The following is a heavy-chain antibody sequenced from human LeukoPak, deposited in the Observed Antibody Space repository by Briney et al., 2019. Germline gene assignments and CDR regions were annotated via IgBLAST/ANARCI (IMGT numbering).Heavy chain of an antibody. D-gene: IGHD3-10*01. CDR1: GFTFDDYA. V-gene: IGHV3-9*01. Sequence: GGSLRLSCVASGFTFDDYAMHWVRQAPGKGLEWVSGISWNSGTIGYADSVKGRFTISRDNAKNSLYLQMNSLRAEDTALYYCAKDGLVRGVIITRMDVWGQGTTVTVSS. CDR2: ISWNSGTI. CDR3: AKDGLVRGVIITRMDV. J-gene: IGHJ6*02.